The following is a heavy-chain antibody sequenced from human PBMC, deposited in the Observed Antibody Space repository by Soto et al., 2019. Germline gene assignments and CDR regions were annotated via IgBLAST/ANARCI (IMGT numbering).Heavy chain of an antibody. D-gene: IGHD6-13*01. V-gene: IGHV3-30*18. CDR1: GFTFSSYG. CDR3: AKDQRYSSSWYPGTSYYDGMDA. J-gene: IGHJ6*02. CDR2: ISYDGRNK. Sequence: QVQLVESGGGVVQPGRSLRLSCAASGFTFSSYGMHWVRQAPGKGLEWVAVISYDGRNKYYADSVKGRFTISRDNSKNTLHLQMNTLRAEDTAVYYCAKDQRYSSSWYPGTSYYDGMDAWGQGTTVTVSS.